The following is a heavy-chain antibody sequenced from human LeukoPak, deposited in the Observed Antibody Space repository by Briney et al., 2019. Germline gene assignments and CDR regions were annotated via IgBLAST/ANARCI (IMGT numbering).Heavy chain of an antibody. D-gene: IGHD4-17*01. CDR1: AFIFSGHW. V-gene: IGHV3-7*01. CDR3: ALTAPYGDFAPFDY. Sequence: GGSLRLSCEGSAFIFSGHWMTWVRQTPGKGLEWVASIKEDGSERQYVDSVKGRFSISRDNTKGSLFLQLNSLRAEDTAVYYCALTAPYGDFAPFDYWGQGTLVTVSS. J-gene: IGHJ4*02. CDR2: IKEDGSER.